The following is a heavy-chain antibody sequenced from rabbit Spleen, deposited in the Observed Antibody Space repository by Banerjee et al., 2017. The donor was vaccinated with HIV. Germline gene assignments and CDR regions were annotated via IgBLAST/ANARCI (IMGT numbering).Heavy chain of an antibody. V-gene: IGHV1S45*01. CDR1: GFDFSSYG. D-gene: IGHD3-1*01. CDR3: ARDLASVVGWNFGW. J-gene: IGHJ4*01. CDR2: IDPIFGTT. Sequence: QQQLVESGGGLVQPGGSLKLSCKASGFDFSSYGVSWVRQAPGKGLEWIGYIDPIFGTTYYASWAKGRFTISKTSSTTVTLQMTSLTAADTATYFCARDLASVVGWNFGWWGPGTLVTVS.